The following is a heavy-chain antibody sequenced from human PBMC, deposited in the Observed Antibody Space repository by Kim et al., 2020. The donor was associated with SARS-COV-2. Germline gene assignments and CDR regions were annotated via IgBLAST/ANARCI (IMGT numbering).Heavy chain of an antibody. Sequence: GGSLRLSCAASGFTFSSYAMHWVRQAPGKGLEYVSAISSNGGSTYYANSVKGRFTISRDNSKNTLYLQMGSLRAEDMAVYYCARGELGYCSSTSCYGETGTSPLGYWGQGTLVTVSS. V-gene: IGHV3-64*01. CDR1: GFTFSSYA. D-gene: IGHD2-2*01. J-gene: IGHJ4*02. CDR2: ISSNGGST. CDR3: ARGELGYCSSTSCYGETGTSPLGY.